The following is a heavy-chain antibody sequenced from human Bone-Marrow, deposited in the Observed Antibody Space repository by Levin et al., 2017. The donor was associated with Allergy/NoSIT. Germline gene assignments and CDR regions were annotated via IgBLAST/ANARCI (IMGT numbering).Heavy chain of an antibody. J-gene: IGHJ4*02. CDR3: AKGQDRLGVITFFDY. V-gene: IGHV3-23*01. CDR1: GFTFSSYA. D-gene: IGHD3-22*01. Sequence: PGGSLILSCAASGFTFSSYAMSWVRQAPGKGLEWVSAISGSGGSTYYADSVKGRFTISRDNSKNTLYLQMNSLRAEDTAVYYCAKGQDRLGVITFFDYRGQGTLVTVSS. CDR2: ISGSGGST.